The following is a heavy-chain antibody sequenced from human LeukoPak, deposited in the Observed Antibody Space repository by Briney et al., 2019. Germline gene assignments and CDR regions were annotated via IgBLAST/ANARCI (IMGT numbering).Heavy chain of an antibody. CDR3: ARSRAFNSGAFDP. CDR1: GGSISSYY. Sequence: PSETLSLTCTVSGGSISSYYWSWIRQPPGMGLEWIGYIYYSGSTTYNPSLKSRVTISVDTSKNQFSLRLNSVAAADTAVYYCARSRAFNSGAFDPWGQGSLVTVSS. J-gene: IGHJ5*02. V-gene: IGHV4-59*01. CDR2: IYYSGST. D-gene: IGHD1-26*01.